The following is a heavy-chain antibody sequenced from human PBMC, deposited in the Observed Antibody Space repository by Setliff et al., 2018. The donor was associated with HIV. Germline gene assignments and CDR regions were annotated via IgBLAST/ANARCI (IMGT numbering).Heavy chain of an antibody. CDR2: INQDGSAK. CDR1: GFTFSDYW. CDR3: AREVVVVVATTDAFDIWGQGTRFPLNDY. D-gene: IGHD2-15*01. V-gene: IGHV3-7*03. Sequence: GGSLRLSCAASGFTFSDYWMTWFRQAPGKGLEWVANINQDGSAKYYVDSVKGRFTISRDNAQNSLYLQMNSLRAEDTAVYYCAREVVVVVATTDAFDIWGQGTRFPLNDYWGQGTLVTVSS. J-gene: IGHJ4*02.